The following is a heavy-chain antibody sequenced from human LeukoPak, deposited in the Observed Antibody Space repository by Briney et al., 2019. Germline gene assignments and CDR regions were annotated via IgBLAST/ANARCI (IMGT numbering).Heavy chain of an antibody. D-gene: IGHD1-26*01. V-gene: IGHV3-30*02. CDR1: GFTFSTYG. CDR3: ARARGSYLGYFDY. Sequence: HPGGSLRLSCAASGFTFSTYGMHWVRQAPGKGLEWVAFIRYDGSNKYYADSVKGRFTISRDNSKNTLYLQMNSLRAEDTAVYYCARARGSYLGYFDYWGQGALVTVSS. J-gene: IGHJ4*02. CDR2: IRYDGSNK.